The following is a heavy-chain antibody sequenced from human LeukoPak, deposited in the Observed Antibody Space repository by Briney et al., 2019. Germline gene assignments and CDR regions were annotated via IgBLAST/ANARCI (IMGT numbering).Heavy chain of an antibody. CDR2: IYTSGSN. CDR1: GGSISSYY. Sequence: PSETLSLTCTVSGGSISSYYWSWIRQPAGKGLEWIGRIYTSGSNNYNPSLKSRVTMSVDTSKNQFSLKLSSVTAADTAVYYCARDRADCSSSSCYALFDYWGQGTLVTVSS. CDR3: ARDRADCSSSSCYALFDY. V-gene: IGHV4-4*07. D-gene: IGHD2-2*01. J-gene: IGHJ4*02.